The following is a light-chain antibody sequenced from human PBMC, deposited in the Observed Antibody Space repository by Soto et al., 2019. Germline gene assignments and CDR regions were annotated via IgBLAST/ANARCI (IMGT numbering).Light chain of an antibody. Sequence: QSVLTQPRSVSGSPGQSVTISCTGTSSDVGGYDFVSWHQQHPGKAPKVMIFDVNKRPSGVPDRFSGSKSGNTASLTISGLQAEDDADYYCCSCAGSYKDHYVFGTGTKVTVL. CDR2: DVN. J-gene: IGLJ1*01. CDR1: SSDVGGYDF. V-gene: IGLV2-11*01. CDR3: CSCAGSYKDHYV.